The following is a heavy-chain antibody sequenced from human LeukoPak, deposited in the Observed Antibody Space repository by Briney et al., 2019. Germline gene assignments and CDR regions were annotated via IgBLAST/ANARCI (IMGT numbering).Heavy chain of an antibody. CDR2: INWNGGST. V-gene: IGHV3-20*04. Sequence: PGGSLRLSCAASGFIFDDYGMSWVRQAPGKGLEWVSGINWNGGSTGYADSVNGRFTISRDNAKNSLYLQMNSLRAEDTALYYCARPRRGDGYNVGDAFDIWGQGTVVTVSS. CDR3: ARPRRGDGYNVGDAFDI. D-gene: IGHD5-24*01. CDR1: GFIFDDYG. J-gene: IGHJ3*02.